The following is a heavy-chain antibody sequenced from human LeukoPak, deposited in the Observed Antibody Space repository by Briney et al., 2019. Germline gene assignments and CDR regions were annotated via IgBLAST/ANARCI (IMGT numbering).Heavy chain of an antibody. CDR2: IYSGGST. V-gene: IGHV3-66*01. D-gene: IGHD3-22*01. J-gene: IGHJ3*02. CDR1: GFTVSSNY. CDR3: ARGPDYYDSSGYWHDAFDI. Sequence: GGSLRLSCAASGFTVSSNYMSWVRQAPGKGLEWVSVIYSGGSTYYADSVKGRFTISRDNSKNTLYLQMNSLRAEDTAVYYCARGPDYYDSSGYWHDAFDIWGQGTMVTVSS.